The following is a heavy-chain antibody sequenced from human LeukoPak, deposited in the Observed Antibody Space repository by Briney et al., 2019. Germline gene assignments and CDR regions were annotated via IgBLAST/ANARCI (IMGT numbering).Heavy chain of an antibody. J-gene: IGHJ6*03. CDR1: GFTFSSYA. Sequence: GGSLRLSCAASGFTFSSYAMSWVRQAPGKGLEWVSYISSSGSTIYYADSVKGRSTISRDNAKNSLYLQMNSLRAEDTAVYYCARDQDIAAAGYYYMDVWGKGTTVTVSS. V-gene: IGHV3-48*04. CDR3: ARDQDIAAAGYYYMDV. D-gene: IGHD6-13*01. CDR2: ISSSGSTI.